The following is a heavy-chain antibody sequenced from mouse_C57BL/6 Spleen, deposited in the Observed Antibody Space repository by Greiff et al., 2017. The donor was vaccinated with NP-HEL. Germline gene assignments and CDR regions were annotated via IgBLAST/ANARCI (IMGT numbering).Heavy chain of an antibody. CDR2: ISSGSSTI. Sequence: EVQLMESGGGLVKPGGSLKLSCAASGFTFSDYGMHWVRQAPEKGLEWVAYISSGSSTIYYADTVKGRFTISRDNAKNTLFLQMTSLRSEDTAMYYCARRNCYGSSPYYAMDYWGQGTSVTVSS. J-gene: IGHJ4*01. CDR1: GFTFSDYG. D-gene: IGHD1-1*01. V-gene: IGHV5-17*01. CDR3: ARRNCYGSSPYYAMDY.